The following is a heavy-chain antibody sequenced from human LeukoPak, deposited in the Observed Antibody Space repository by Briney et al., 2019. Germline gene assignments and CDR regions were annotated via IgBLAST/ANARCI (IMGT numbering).Heavy chain of an antibody. J-gene: IGHJ5*02. Sequence: PSETLSLTCTVSGGSISGYYWSWIRQPAGKGLELIGRIYSSEFTNNNPSLKSRVIMSVDTSKNQFSLTLNSVTAADTAVYYCARALSRSSSWEFDPWGQGILVTVSS. CDR1: GGSISGYY. CDR2: IYSSEFT. D-gene: IGHD6-13*01. CDR3: ARALSRSSSWEFDP. V-gene: IGHV4-4*07.